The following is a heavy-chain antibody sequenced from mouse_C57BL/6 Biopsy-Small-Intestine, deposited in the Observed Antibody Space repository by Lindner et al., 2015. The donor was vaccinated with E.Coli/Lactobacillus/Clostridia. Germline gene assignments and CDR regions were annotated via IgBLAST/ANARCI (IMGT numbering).Heavy chain of an antibody. CDR2: INPSSGYT. J-gene: IGHJ4*01. V-gene: IGHV1-7*01. CDR3: ASSSYGYAMDY. Sequence: VQLQESGAELAKPGASVKLSCKASGYTFTSYWMHWVKQRPGQGLEWIGYINPSSGYTKYNQKFKDKATLTADKSSSTAYMQLSSLTYEDSAVHYCASSSYGYAMDYWGQGTSVTVSS. CDR1: GYTFTSYW. D-gene: IGHD1-1*01.